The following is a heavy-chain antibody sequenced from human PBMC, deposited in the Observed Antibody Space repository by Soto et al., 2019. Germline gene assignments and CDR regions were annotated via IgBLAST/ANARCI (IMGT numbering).Heavy chain of an antibody. Sequence: GASVKVSCKASGYTFTNNVIHWLRQAPGQTREWMGWIHTAKGNTKYSQKFEARVTLTRDTAASTAYMELNSLRSDDTAVYYCARDPIWTYTWNYARLNYLDPWGQGTLVTVYS. D-gene: IGHD1-7*01. CDR2: IHTAKGNT. J-gene: IGHJ5*02. V-gene: IGHV1-3*04. CDR1: GYTFTNNV. CDR3: ARDPIWTYTWNYARLNYLDP.